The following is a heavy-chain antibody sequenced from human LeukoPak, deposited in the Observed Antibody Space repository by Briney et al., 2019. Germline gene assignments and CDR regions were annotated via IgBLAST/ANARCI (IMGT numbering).Heavy chain of an antibody. CDR3: ARGPGSRGIFDY. D-gene: IGHD3-10*01. CDR1: GFTVSAHY. V-gene: IGHV3-53*01. CDR2: LYTGGDT. J-gene: IGHJ4*02. Sequence: GGSLRLSCAVSGFTVSAHYMSWVRQAPGKGLECVSFLYTGGDTYYADSVKGRFTISRDDSKNTLYLQMNSLRAEDTAVYYCARGPGSRGIFDYWGQGTLVTVSS.